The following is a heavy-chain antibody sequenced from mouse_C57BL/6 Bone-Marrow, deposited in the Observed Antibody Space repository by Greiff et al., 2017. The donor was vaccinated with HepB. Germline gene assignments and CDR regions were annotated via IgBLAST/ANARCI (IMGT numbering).Heavy chain of an antibody. V-gene: IGHV1-54*01. J-gene: IGHJ2*01. CDR1: GYAFTNYL. Sequence: VQLQQSGAELVRPGTSVKVSCKASGYAFTNYLIEWVKQRPGQGLEWIGVINPGSGGTNYNEKFKGKATLTADKSSSTAYMQLSSLTSEDSAVYFCARWTAQATEFDYWGQGTTLTVSS. CDR3: ARWTAQATEFDY. CDR2: INPGSGGT. D-gene: IGHD3-2*02.